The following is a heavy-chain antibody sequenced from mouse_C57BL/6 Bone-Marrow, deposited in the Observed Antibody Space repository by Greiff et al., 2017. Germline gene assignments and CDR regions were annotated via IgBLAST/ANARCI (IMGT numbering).Heavy chain of an antibody. CDR3: ARRGQLRPLYYAMDY. V-gene: IGHV5-15*01. CDR2: ISNLAYSI. D-gene: IGHD3-2*02. Sequence: EVQLVESGGGLVQPGGSLKLSCAASGFTFSDYGMAWVRQAPRKGPEWVAFISNLAYSIYYADTVTGRFTISRENAKNTLYLERSSLRSEDTAMYYCARRGQLRPLYYAMDYWGQGTSVTVSS. CDR1: GFTFSDYG. J-gene: IGHJ4*01.